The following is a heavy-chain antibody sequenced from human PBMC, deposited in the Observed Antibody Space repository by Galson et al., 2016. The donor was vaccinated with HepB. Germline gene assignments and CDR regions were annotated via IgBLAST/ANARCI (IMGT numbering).Heavy chain of an antibody. CDR1: GFIFSDYY. D-gene: IGHD1-26*01. Sequence: SLRLSCAASGFIFSDYYMSWIRQTPGKGLEWLAHISSRGSTIYYPDSLKGRFTISRDNAKNSLYLQMKSLRAEDTAVYYCARGKGGSFLDHWGQGAQVTVSS. V-gene: IGHV3-11*01. CDR2: ISSRGSTI. J-gene: IGHJ4*02. CDR3: ARGKGGSFLDH.